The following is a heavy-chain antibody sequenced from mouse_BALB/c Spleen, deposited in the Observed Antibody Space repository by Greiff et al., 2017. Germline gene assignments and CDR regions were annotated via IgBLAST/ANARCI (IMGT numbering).Heavy chain of an antibody. J-gene: IGHJ1*01. CDR3: ARGYGNYGGWYFDV. D-gene: IGHD2-1*01. V-gene: IGHV5-6-5*01. Sequence: EVKLVESGGGLVQPGGSRKLSCAASGFTFSSFGMHWVRQAPEKGLEWVAYISSGGSTYYPDSVKGRFTISRDNARNILYLQMSSLRSEDTAMYYCARGYGNYGGWYFDVWGAGTTVTVSS. CDR2: ISSGGST. CDR1: GFTFSSFG.